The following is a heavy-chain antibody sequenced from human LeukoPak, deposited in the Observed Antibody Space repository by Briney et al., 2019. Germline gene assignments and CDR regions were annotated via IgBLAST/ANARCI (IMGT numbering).Heavy chain of an antibody. V-gene: IGHV1-2*02. J-gene: IGHJ3*02. CDR2: INPNSGGT. CDR3: ARDEGITIFGVVIIPDAFDI. D-gene: IGHD3-3*01. Sequence: ASVKVSCKASGYTFTSFPLNWVRQAPGQGLEWMGWINPNSGGTNYAQKFQGRVTMTRDTSISTAYMELSRLRSDDTAVYYCARDEGITIFGVVIIPDAFDIWGQGTMVTVFS. CDR1: GYTFTSFP.